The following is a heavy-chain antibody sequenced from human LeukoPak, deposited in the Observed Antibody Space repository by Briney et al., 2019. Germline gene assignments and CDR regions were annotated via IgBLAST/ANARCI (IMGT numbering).Heavy chain of an antibody. J-gene: IGHJ3*02. CDR2: ISYDGRNE. V-gene: IGHV3-30*04. CDR1: GFTFSSYA. CDR3: VRRSTAFDR. Sequence: GGSLRLSCVDSGFTFSSYAMHWVRQAPGRGLEWVALISYDGRNENYAESVRGRFTISRDNSKNTLALQLNSLRIEDTAVYYCVRRSTAFDRWGQGTRVIVSS. D-gene: IGHD1-26*01.